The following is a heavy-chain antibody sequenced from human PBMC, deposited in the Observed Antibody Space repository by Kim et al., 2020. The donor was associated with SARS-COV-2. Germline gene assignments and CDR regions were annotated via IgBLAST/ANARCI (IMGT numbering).Heavy chain of an antibody. CDR3: ASQRITMVQGAGYYFDY. V-gene: IGHV4-39*01. J-gene: IGHJ4*02. D-gene: IGHD3-10*01. Sequence: PKRRVTISVDTSKNQFSLKLSSVTAADTAVYYCASQRITMVQGAGYYFDYWGQGTLVTVSS.